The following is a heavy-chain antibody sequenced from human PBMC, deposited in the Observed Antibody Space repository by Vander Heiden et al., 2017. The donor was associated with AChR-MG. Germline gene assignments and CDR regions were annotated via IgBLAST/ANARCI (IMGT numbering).Heavy chain of an antibody. V-gene: IGHV3-30*18. Sequence: QVQLVESGGGVVQPGRSLRLSCAASGFPFSSYGMHWVRQAPGKGLEWVAVISYDGSNKYYADSVKGRFTISRDNSKNTLYLQMNSLRAEDTAVYYCAKDRGIAAAGYYYYGMDVWGQGTTVTVSS. CDR2: ISYDGSNK. J-gene: IGHJ6*02. CDR1: GFPFSSYG. D-gene: IGHD6-13*01. CDR3: AKDRGIAAAGYYYYGMDV.